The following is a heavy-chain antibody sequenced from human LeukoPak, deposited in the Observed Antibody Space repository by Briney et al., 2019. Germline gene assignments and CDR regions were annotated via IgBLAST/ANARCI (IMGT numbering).Heavy chain of an antibody. CDR3: AKAKSAMVRGAPNYYYYGMDV. J-gene: IGHJ6*02. D-gene: IGHD3-10*01. Sequence: PGGSLRLSCAASGFTFSSYAMSWVRQAQGKGLEWVTAISGSGGSTYYADSVKGRFTISRDNSKNTLYLQMNSLRAEDTAVYYCAKAKSAMVRGAPNYYYYGMDVWGQGTTVTVSS. V-gene: IGHV3-23*01. CDR2: ISGSGGST. CDR1: GFTFSSYA.